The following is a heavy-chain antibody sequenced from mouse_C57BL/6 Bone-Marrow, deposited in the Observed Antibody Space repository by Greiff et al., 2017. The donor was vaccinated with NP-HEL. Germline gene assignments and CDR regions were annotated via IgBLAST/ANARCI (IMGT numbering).Heavy chain of an antibody. CDR1: GFTFSDYY. Sequence: VESEGGLVQPGSSMKLSCTASGFTFSDYYMAWVRQVPEKGLEWVANINYDGSSTYYLDSLKSRFIISRDNAKNILYLQMRSLKSEDTATYYCAREGGLRRRTYAMDYWGQGTSVTVSS. CDR3: AREGGLRRRTYAMDY. D-gene: IGHD2-4*01. V-gene: IGHV5-16*01. J-gene: IGHJ4*01. CDR2: INYDGSST.